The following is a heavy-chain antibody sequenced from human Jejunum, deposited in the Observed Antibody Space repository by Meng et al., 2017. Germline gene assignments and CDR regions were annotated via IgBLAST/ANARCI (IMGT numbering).Heavy chain of an antibody. CDR2: INDSGST. J-gene: IGHJ4*02. V-gene: IGHV4-34*01. CDR3: ARGNEYSNYGADF. D-gene: IGHD4-11*01. Sequence: QVKLQKWGAGRLKPSGTLPLTCAVYGGSISDYYWTWIRQPPGKGLEWIGEINDSGSTNYNPSLKSRVTISVDTSKSQFYLRVSSVTAADTAVYYCARGNEYSNYGADFWGQGTLVTVSS. CDR1: GGSISDYY.